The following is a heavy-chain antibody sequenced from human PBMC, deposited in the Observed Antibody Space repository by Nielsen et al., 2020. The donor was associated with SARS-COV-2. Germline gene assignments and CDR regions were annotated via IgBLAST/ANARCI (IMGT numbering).Heavy chain of an antibody. D-gene: IGHD6-6*01. J-gene: IGHJ6*02. CDR3: AGEDPRGDSSRMEV. Sequence: SETLSLTCLLSGGSVADGEYHWTWVRQPPGRGLDWIVNHLAAYNPSLETRVTISVDTSKNEVFLHLTSVTAADTATYFCAGEDPRGDSSRMEVWGQGTTVIVSS. V-gene: IGHV4-61*08. CDR1: GGSVADGEYH. CDR2: NHLAA.